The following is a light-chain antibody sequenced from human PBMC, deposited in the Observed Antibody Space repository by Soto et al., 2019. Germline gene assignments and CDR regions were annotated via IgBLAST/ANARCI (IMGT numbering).Light chain of an antibody. Sequence: VMTQSPATLSLSPGESATLSSRASQSVSSNLAWYQQKPGQAPRILIYGESTRATGIPDRFSGSGSGTELNLTISRLQSEDFAVYYCQKYNNWPRTFGQGTKVDIK. J-gene: IGKJ1*01. CDR3: QKYNNWPRT. V-gene: IGKV3D-15*01. CDR2: GES. CDR1: QSVSSN.